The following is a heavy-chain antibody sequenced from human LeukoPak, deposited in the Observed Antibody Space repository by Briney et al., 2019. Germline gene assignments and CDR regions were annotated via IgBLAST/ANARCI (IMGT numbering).Heavy chain of an antibody. J-gene: IGHJ4*02. CDR3: ARGRYHITMVRGAPKGFDY. Sequence: PSETLSLTCAVYGGSFSGYYWSWIRQPPGKGLDWFGESIHSGSTNYNPSLKSRVTISVDTSKNQFSLKLSSVTAADTAVYYCARGRYHITMVRGAPKGFDYWGQGTLVTVSS. CDR1: GGSFSGYY. CDR2: SIHSGST. V-gene: IGHV4-34*01. D-gene: IGHD3-10*01.